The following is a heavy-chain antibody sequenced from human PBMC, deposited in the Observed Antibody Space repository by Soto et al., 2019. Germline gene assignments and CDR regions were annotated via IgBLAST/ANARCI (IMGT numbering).Heavy chain of an antibody. CDR1: GFTFSSYW. CDR3: ARVRTPFKYYFDY. CDR2: IKQDGREK. J-gene: IGHJ4*02. V-gene: IGHV3-7*01. Sequence: EVQLVESGGGLVQPGGSLRLSCAASGFTFSSYWMSWVRQAPGKGLEWVANIKQDGREKYYVDSVKGRFTISRDNAKNSLSLQMNSLRAEDTAVYYCARVRTPFKYYFDYWGQGTLVTVSS.